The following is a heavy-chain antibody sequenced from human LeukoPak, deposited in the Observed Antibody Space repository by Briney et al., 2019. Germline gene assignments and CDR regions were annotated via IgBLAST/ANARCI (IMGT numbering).Heavy chain of an antibody. CDR1: GFTFSSYA. CDR2: ISGSGGST. D-gene: IGHD3-3*01. V-gene: IGHV3-23*01. Sequence: GGSLRLSCAAYGFTFSSYAMSWVRQAPGKGLEWVSAISGSGGSTYYADSVKGRFTISRDNSKNTLYLQMNSLRAEDTAVYYCAKARTIFGVVNFDYWGQGTLVTVSS. CDR3: AKARTIFGVVNFDY. J-gene: IGHJ4*02.